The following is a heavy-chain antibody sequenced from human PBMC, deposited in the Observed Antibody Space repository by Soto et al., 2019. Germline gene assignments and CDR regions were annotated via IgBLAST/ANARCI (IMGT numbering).Heavy chain of an antibody. J-gene: IGHJ5*02. CDR3: ARDGVLSGGSWGGWFDP. CDR1: GGSISRGGYY. CDR2: IYYSGST. V-gene: IGHV4-31*02. D-gene: IGHD2-15*01. Sequence: CTVFGGSISRGGYYWSWIRQHPGKGLEWIGYIYYSGSTYYNPSLKSRVTISVDTSKNQFSLKLSSVTAADTAVYYCARDGVLSGGSWGGWFDPWGQGTLVTVSS.